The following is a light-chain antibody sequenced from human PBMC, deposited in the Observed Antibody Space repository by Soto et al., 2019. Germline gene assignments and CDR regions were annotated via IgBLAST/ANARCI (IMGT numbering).Light chain of an antibody. CDR2: WAS. V-gene: IGKV4-1*01. J-gene: IGKJ1*01. CDR1: QSVLYSSNNKNY. Sequence: DIVMTQSPDSLAVYLGERATINCKSSQSVLYSSNNKNYLAWYQQKPGQPPKLLIYWASTRESGVPDRFSGSGSGTDVALTISSLQAEEVAVYYCQQYYSTPRTFDQVTKVEIK. CDR3: QQYYSTPRT.